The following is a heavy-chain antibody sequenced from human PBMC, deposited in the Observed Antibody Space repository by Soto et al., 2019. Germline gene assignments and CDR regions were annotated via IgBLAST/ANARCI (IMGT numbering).Heavy chain of an antibody. J-gene: IGHJ4*02. V-gene: IGHV1-18*01. D-gene: IGHD5-18*01. CDR1: GYTFTNSG. CDR3: AGPSRGYSYEAAFDY. CDR2: ISAYNGNT. Sequence: QVQLVQSGAEVKKPGASVKVSCKASGYTFTNSGISWVRQAPGQGLEWMGWISAYNGNTNYAQKLQGRVTMTTDTSTSTDYMELRSLRSDDTAVYYCAGPSRGYSYEAAFDYRGQGTLVTVSS.